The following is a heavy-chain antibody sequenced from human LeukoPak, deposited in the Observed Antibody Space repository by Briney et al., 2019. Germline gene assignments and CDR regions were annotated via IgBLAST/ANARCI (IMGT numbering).Heavy chain of an antibody. CDR2: TYYRSKWYN. CDR1: GDSVSSNSAA. CDR3: AREAYSSSWYEENWFDP. V-gene: IGHV6-1*01. J-gene: IGHJ5*02. D-gene: IGHD6-13*01. Sequence: SQTLSLTCAISGDSVSSNSAAWNWIRQSPSRGLEWLGRTYYRSKWYNDYAVSVKSRITINPYTSKNQFSLQLNSVTPEDTAVYYCAREAYSSSWYEENWFDPWGQGTLVTVSS.